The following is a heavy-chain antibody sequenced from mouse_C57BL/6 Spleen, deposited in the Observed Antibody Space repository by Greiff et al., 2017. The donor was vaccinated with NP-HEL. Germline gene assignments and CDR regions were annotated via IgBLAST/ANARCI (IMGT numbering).Heavy chain of an antibody. CDR1: GFTFSDYY. Sequence: DVQLVESEGGLVQPGSSMKLSCTASGFTFSDYYMAWVRQVPEKGLEWVANINYDGSSTYYLDSLKSRFIISRDNAKNILYLQMSSLKSEDTATYYCARETTYYFDYWGQGTTLTVSS. CDR3: ARETTYYFDY. CDR2: INYDGSST. V-gene: IGHV5-16*01. J-gene: IGHJ2*01.